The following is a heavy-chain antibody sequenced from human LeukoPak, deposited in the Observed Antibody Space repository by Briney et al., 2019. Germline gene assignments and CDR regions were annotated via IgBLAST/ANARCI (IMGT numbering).Heavy chain of an antibody. D-gene: IGHD6-13*01. CDR2: ISGSGGNT. CDR1: GFTFSKYA. J-gene: IGHJ4*02. CDR3: AKELPSGSSWYFAY. Sequence: GGSLRLSCAASGFTFSKYAMNWVRQAPGKGLEWVSAISGSGGNTYYADSVKGRFTISRDNSKNTLYLQMHSLRAEDTAVYFCAKELPSGSSWYFAYWGQGTLVTVSS. V-gene: IGHV3-23*01.